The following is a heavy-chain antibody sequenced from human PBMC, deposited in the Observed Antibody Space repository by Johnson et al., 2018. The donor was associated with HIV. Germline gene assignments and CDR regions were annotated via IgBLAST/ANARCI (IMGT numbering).Heavy chain of an antibody. Sequence: QMQLVESGGGVVQPGRSLRLSCAASGITFSDYAMHWVRQAPGKGLEWVSRINSDGSSRNYADSVKGRFTISRDNSKNTLYLQMGSLRAEDMAVYYCASDGEWQQLPLDDALDVWGRGTMVIVSS. V-gene: IGHV3-30*14. CDR1: GITFSDYA. CDR2: INSDGSSR. CDR3: ASDGEWQQLPLDDALDV. D-gene: IGHD6-13*01. J-gene: IGHJ3*01.